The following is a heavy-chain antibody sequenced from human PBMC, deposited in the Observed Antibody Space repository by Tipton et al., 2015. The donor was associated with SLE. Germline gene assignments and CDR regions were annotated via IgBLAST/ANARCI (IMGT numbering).Heavy chain of an antibody. D-gene: IGHD3-3*01. CDR3: ARSSSYYDFWSGSAVDYYYYMDV. CDR1: GGSFRGYY. J-gene: IGHJ6*03. V-gene: IGHV4-34*01. Sequence: TLSLTCAVYGGSFRGYYWSWIRQPPGKGLAWFGKINHSRRTNYNPSLKSRVTISVDTAKNQFSLKLSSVTAADTAVYYCARSSSYYDFWSGSAVDYYYYMDVWGKGTTVTVSS. CDR2: INHSRRT.